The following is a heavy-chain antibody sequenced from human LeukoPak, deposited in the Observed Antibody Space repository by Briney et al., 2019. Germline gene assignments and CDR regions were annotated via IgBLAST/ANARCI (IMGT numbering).Heavy chain of an antibody. CDR3: ARIGLGYYYFDY. V-gene: IGHV3-7*01. CDR2: IKQDGSGK. D-gene: IGHD1-26*01. J-gene: IGHJ4*02. CDR1: GFTFSSYW. Sequence: TGGSLRLSCAASGFTFSSYWMSWVRQAPGKGLEWVANIKQDGSGKYYVDSVKGGFTSSRDNAKNSLYLQMNSLRAEDTAVYYCARIGLGYYYFDYWGQGTLVTVSS.